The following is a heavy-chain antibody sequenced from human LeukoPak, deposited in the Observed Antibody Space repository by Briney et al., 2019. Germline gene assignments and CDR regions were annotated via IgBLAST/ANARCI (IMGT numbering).Heavy chain of an antibody. D-gene: IGHD6-13*01. Sequence: GGSLRLSCAASEFTFSSYWMTWVRQPPGKGLEWVANINQDGSQGLYVDSVKGRFTISRDNAKNSLNLQMNSLRAEDTAVYYCAKDLGSSSWYYFDYWGQGTLVTVSS. CDR2: INQDGSQG. J-gene: IGHJ4*02. V-gene: IGHV3-7*05. CDR1: EFTFSSYW. CDR3: AKDLGSSSWYYFDY.